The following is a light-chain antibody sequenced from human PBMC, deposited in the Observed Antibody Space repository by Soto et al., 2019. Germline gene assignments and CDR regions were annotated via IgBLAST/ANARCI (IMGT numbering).Light chain of an antibody. J-gene: IGKJ2*01. Sequence: DIQMTQSPSTLFASVGDRVTITCRASQSICSWLAWYQQKPGKAPKLLIYKASSLESGVPSRFSGSGSGTEFTLTISSLQPDDFATYYCQQYNSYSPYTFGQGTKLEIK. CDR1: QSICSW. V-gene: IGKV1-5*03. CDR3: QQYNSYSPYT. CDR2: KAS.